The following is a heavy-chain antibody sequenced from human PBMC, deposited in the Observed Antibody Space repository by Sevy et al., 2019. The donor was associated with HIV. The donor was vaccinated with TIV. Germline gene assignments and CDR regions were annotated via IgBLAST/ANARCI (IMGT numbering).Heavy chain of an antibody. CDR2: IYYSGST. J-gene: IGHJ4*02. Sequence: SETLSLTCTVSGGSISSGSYYWGWIRQPPGKGLEWIGSIYYSGSTYYNPSLKSRVTISVDTSKNQFSLKLSSVTAADTAVYYCARSEGDSWFFDYWGQGTLVTVSS. D-gene: IGHD6-13*01. CDR3: ARSEGDSWFFDY. CDR1: GGSISSGSYY. V-gene: IGHV4-39*01.